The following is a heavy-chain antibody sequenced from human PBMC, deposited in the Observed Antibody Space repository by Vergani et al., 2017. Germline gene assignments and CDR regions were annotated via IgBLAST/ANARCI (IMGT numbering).Heavy chain of an antibody. D-gene: IGHD3-22*01. Sequence: QVQLQESGPGLVKPSETLSLTCTVSGGSISSYYWSWIRQPPGKGLEWIGYIYYSGSTNYNPSLKSRVTISVDTSKNQFSLKLSSVTAADTAVYYCAREHYYDSSGYYYSGYYFDYWGQGTLVTVSS. V-gene: IGHV4-59*01. J-gene: IGHJ4*02. CDR1: GGSISSYY. CDR2: IYYSGST. CDR3: AREHYYDSSGYYYSGYYFDY.